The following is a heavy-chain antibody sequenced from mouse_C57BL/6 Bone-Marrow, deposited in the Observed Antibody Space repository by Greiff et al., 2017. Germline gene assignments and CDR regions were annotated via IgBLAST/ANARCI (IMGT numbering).Heavy chain of an antibody. J-gene: IGHJ3*01. CDR1: GFTFSDYY. CDR3: ARPSRITTVVATPFAY. Sequence: EVQLVESGGGLVQPGGSLKLSCAASGFTFSDYYMYWVRQTPEKRLEWVAYISNGGGSTYYPDTVKGRFTISRDTAKNTLYLQMSRLKSEDTAMYYCARPSRITTVVATPFAYWGQGTLVTVSA. CDR2: ISNGGGST. V-gene: IGHV5-12*01. D-gene: IGHD1-1*01.